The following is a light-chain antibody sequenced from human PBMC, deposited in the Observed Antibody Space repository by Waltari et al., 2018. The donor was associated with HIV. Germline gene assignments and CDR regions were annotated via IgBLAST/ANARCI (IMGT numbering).Light chain of an antibody. CDR1: QSVLYSHNNKNC. CDR3: HQYASPPWT. J-gene: IGKJ1*01. Sequence: DIVMTQSPDSLAVSLGERATINCKSSQSVLYSHNNKNCLAWYQKKPGQPPRLLIYWASTRESGVPDRFSGSGSRTDFTLTISSLQAEDVAVYYCHQYASPPWTFGQGTKVEIK. CDR2: WAS. V-gene: IGKV4-1*01.